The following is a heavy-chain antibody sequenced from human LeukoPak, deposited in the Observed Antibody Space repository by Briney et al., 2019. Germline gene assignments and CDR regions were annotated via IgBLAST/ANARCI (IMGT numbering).Heavy chain of an antibody. CDR1: GYSISSGYY. Sequence: SETLSLTCTVSGYSISSGYYWGWIRQPPGKGLEWIGSIYHSGSTYYNPSLKSRVTISVDTSKNQFSLKLSSVTAADTAVYYCARDRLDTAMVHYYYGMDVWGQGTTVTVSS. CDR2: IYHSGST. J-gene: IGHJ6*02. V-gene: IGHV4-38-2*02. D-gene: IGHD5-18*01. CDR3: ARDRLDTAMVHYYYGMDV.